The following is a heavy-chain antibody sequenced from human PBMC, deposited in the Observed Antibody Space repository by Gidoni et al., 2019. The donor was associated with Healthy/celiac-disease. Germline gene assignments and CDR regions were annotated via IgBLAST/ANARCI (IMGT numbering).Heavy chain of an antibody. CDR1: GFTFSSYS. CDR2: ISSSSSYI. V-gene: IGHV3-21*01. Sequence: EVQLVESGGGLVKPGGSLRLSCAASGFTFSSYSMHWVRQAPGKGLEWVSSISSSSSYIYYADAVKGRFTISRDNAKNSLYLQMNSLRAEDTAVYYCARDTTYYDILTGYYNEDYYYYGMDVWGQGTTVTVSS. CDR3: ARDTTYYDILTGYYNEDYYYYGMDV. D-gene: IGHD3-9*01. J-gene: IGHJ6*02.